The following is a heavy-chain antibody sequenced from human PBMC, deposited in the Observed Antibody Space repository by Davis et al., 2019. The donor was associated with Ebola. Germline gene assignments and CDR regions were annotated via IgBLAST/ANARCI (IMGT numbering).Heavy chain of an antibody. CDR3: ARDTTVLYSSSRGGFDY. D-gene: IGHD6-6*01. Sequence: PGGSLRLSCAASGFTFSSYAMHWVRQAPGKGLEWVAVISYDGSNKYYADSVKGRFTISRDNSKNTLYLQMNSLRAEDTAVYYCARDTTVLYSSSRGGFDYWGQGTLVTVSS. CDR2: ISYDGSNK. CDR1: GFTFSSYA. V-gene: IGHV3-30-3*01. J-gene: IGHJ4*02.